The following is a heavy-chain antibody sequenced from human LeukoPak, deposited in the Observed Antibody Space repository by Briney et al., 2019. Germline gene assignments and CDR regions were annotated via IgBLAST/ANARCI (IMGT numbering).Heavy chain of an antibody. J-gene: IGHJ4*02. CDR1: GFIFSSYG. Sequence: GRSLKLSCAASGFIFSSYGIHWVRQAPGKGLEWVTFIWYDGSKKYYADSVKGRFTISRDNSKNTMYLQMNSLRAEDTGVYYCARDSGPYYYDRSGYYYAYWGQGTLVTVSS. CDR2: IWYDGSKK. CDR3: ARDSGPYYYDRSGYYYAY. V-gene: IGHV3-33*01. D-gene: IGHD3-22*01.